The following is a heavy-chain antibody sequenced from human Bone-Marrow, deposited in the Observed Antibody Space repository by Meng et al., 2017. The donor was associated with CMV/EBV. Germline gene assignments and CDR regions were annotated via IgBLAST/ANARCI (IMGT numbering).Heavy chain of an antibody. V-gene: IGHV4-34*01. J-gene: IGHJ4*02. CDR3: ARTGSRYYDFWSGYSHSDY. CDR2: INHRGGT. Sequence: SETLSLTCVVYGGSFSGYYCSWIRQPPGKGLEWIGEINHRGGTNYNSSLKSRVIISVDTSKNQFSLKLSSVTAADTATYYCARTGSRYYDFWSGYSHSDYWGQGTLVTVSS. CDR1: GGSFSGYY. D-gene: IGHD3-3*01.